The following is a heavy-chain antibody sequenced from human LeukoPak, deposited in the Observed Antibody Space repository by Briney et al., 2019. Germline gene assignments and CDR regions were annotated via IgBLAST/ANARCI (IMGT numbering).Heavy chain of an antibody. D-gene: IGHD6-13*01. J-gene: IGHJ4*02. CDR1: GFTFSSYS. CDR2: ISSSSSYI. CDR3: ARDVGIAAAGIFDY. Sequence: GGSLRLSCAASGFTFSSYSMNWVRQAPGKGLEWVSSISSSSSYIYYADSVKGRFTISRDNAKNSLYLQMNSLRAEDTAVYYCARDVGIAAAGIFDYWGQGTLVTVSS. V-gene: IGHV3-21*01.